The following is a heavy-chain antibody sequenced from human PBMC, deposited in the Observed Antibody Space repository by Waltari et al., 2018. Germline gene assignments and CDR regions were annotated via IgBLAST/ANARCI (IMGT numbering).Heavy chain of an antibody. CDR1: GFSFSAYA. CDR3: AKDLKGAWTIDY. CDR2: IVPDGGDK. J-gene: IGHJ4*02. D-gene: IGHD1-26*01. Sequence: QVHLVESGGGVVQPGGSLRLSCAASGFSFSAYAMYWVRQAPGKGLEWLANIVPDGGDKFYGDSVKGRFSISRDDSRNTLFLQMNSLRDEDTAVYYCAKDLKGAWTIDYWGQGTLVTVSS. V-gene: IGHV3-30*02.